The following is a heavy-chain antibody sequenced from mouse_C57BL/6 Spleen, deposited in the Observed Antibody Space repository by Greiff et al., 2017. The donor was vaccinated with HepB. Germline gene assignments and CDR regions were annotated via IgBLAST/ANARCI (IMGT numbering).Heavy chain of an antibody. J-gene: IGHJ4*01. CDR2: IYPGSGNT. Sequence: VQLQQSGPELVKPGASVKISCKASGYSFTSYYIHWVKQRPGQGLEWIGWIYPGSGNTKYNEKFKGKATLTADTSSSTAYMQLSSLTSEDSAVYYCARSVRRYAMDYWGQGTSVTVSS. CDR1: GYSFTSYY. V-gene: IGHV1-66*01. D-gene: IGHD2-14*01. CDR3: ARSVRRYAMDY.